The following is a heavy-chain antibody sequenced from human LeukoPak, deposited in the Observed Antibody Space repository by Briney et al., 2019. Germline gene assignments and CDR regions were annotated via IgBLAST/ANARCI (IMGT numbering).Heavy chain of an antibody. J-gene: IGHJ4*02. V-gene: IGHV3-48*03. CDR2: ISSSGSTI. Sequence: GGSLRLSCAASGFTFSSYEMNWVRQAPGKGLEWVSYISSSGSTIYYADSVEGRFTISRDNAKNSLYLQMNSLRAEDTAVYYCARGDDILTGYYLFDYWGQGTLVTVSS. D-gene: IGHD3-9*01. CDR1: GFTFSSYE. CDR3: ARGDDILTGYYLFDY.